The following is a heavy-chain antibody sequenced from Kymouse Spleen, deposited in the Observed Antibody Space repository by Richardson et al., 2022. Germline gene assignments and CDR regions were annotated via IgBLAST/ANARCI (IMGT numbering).Heavy chain of an antibody. CDR3: AKALGVRGVIITSYGMDV. Sequence: EVQLVESGGGLVQPGRSLRLSCAASGFTFDDYAMHWVRQAPGKGLEWVSGISWNSGSIGYADSVKGRFTISRDNAKNSLYLQMNSLRAEDTALYYCAKALGVRGVIITSYGMDVWGQGTTVTVSS. CDR1: GFTFDDYA. CDR2: ISWNSGSI. J-gene: IGHJ6*02. V-gene: IGHV3-9*01. D-gene: IGHD3-10*01.